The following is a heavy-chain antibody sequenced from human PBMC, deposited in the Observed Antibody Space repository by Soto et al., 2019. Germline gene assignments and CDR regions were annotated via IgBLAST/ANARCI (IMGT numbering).Heavy chain of an antibody. V-gene: IGHV3-48*02. D-gene: IGHD3-16*01. J-gene: IGHJ4*02. CDR1: GFSFTGYA. Sequence: VGSLRLSCAASGFSFTGYAMNWVRQAPGKGLEWISYISSTRTIYYADSVKGRFTISRDNAKNSLYLQMNNLRDEDTAVYYCARGRYNYALYYFDYWGQGTLVTVSS. CDR3: ARGRYNYALYYFDY. CDR2: ISSTRTI.